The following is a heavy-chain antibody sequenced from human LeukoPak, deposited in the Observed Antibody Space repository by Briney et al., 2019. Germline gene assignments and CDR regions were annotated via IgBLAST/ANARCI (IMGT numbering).Heavy chain of an antibody. Sequence: GSSVKVSSKASGGTFSSYAIRWVRQAPGQGREWMGRIIPIFGTANYSQKFQGRVTITTDESTSTAYMELSSLRSEDTAVYYCARDFMVRGVLGDYWGQGTLVTVSS. CDR3: ARDFMVRGVLGDY. J-gene: IGHJ4*02. D-gene: IGHD3-10*01. CDR2: IIPIFGTA. CDR1: GGTFSSYA. V-gene: IGHV1-69*05.